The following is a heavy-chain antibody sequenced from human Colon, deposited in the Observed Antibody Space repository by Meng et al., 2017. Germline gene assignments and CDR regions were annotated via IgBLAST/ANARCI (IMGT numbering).Heavy chain of an antibody. CDR2: IHHSGDT. CDR3: ARDHYSNSYFLDS. CDR1: GASITTIAW. V-gene: IGHV4-4*02. D-gene: IGHD4-11*01. Sequence: QVQLKESGPGLVKTAGTLSRTCALSGASITTIAWWRWGRQPPGKGLEWIGQIHHSGDTNYNPSLQSRVTISVDKSNNQFSLKLTSVTAADTAVYYCARDHYSNSYFLDSWGQGTLVTVSS. J-gene: IGHJ4*02.